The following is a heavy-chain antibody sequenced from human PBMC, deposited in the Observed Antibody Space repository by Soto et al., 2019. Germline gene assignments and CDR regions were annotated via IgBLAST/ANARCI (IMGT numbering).Heavy chain of an antibody. V-gene: IGHV4-31*03. CDR2: IYYSGST. Sequence: QVQLQESGPGLVKPSQTLSLTCTVSGGSISSGGYYWSXIRQHPGKGLEWIGYIYYSGSTYYNPSLRSRVTISVDTSKNQCSPKLSSGTDAGTAVYYCARCGGFRWGSGKTFDYWGQGTLVTVSS. CDR3: ARCGGFRWGSGKTFDY. CDR1: GGSISSGGYY. J-gene: IGHJ4*02. D-gene: IGHD3-16*01.